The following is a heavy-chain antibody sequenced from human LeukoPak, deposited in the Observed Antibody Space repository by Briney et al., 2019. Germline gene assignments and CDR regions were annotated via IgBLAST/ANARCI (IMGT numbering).Heavy chain of an antibody. CDR3: ASFNFGSGSHDH. D-gene: IGHD3-10*01. CDR2: MSGSGGNT. CDR1: GFTFSTYA. V-gene: IGHV3-23*01. Sequence: GGSLRLSCVASGFTFSTYAMSWVRQAPGKGLEWVSAMSGSGGNTYYADSVKGRFTISRDNSRNTLYLQMNSLRAEDTAVFYCASFNFGSGSHDHWGQGTLVSVSS. J-gene: IGHJ4*02.